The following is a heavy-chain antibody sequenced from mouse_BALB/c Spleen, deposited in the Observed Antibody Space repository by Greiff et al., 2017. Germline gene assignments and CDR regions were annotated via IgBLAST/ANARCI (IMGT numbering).Heavy chain of an antibody. CDR2: INPSTGYT. CDR1: GYTFTSYW. Sequence: QVQLQQSGAELAKPGASVKMSCKASGYTFTSYWMHWVKQRPGQGLEWIGYINPSTGYTEYNQKFKDKATLTADKSSSTAYMQLSSLTSEDSAVYYCARGDWDLYYYAMDYWGQGTSVTVSS. D-gene: IGHD4-1*01. V-gene: IGHV1-7*01. CDR3: ARGDWDLYYYAMDY. J-gene: IGHJ4*01.